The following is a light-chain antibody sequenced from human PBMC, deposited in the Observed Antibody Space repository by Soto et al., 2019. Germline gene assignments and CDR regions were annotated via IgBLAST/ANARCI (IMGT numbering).Light chain of an antibody. J-gene: IGLJ1*01. CDR3: CSYAGSYPYV. Sequence: QSALTQPRSVSGSPGQSVTISCTGTSSDVGGYNYVSWYQQHPGKAPKLMIFDVSKRPSGGPDRFSGSKSGNTASLTIAGLQAEDEADYYCCSYAGSYPYVFGTGTKLTVL. V-gene: IGLV2-11*01. CDR2: DVS. CDR1: SSDVGGYNY.